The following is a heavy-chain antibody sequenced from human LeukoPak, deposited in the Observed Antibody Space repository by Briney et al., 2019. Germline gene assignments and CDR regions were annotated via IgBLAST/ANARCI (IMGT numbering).Heavy chain of an antibody. V-gene: IGHV4-39*07. CDR2: IYYSGST. CDR1: GPSISSSSYY. J-gene: IGHJ3*02. Sequence: PSETPSLTFTVTGPSISSSSYYWGWIRQPPGKGLERTASIYYSGSTYYHPSLKSRVTISVDTSKNQFSLQLTPVTAAYTAVQYCARVTDSSGYYPTRGAFDIWGQGTMVAVSS. D-gene: IGHD3-22*01. CDR3: ARVTDSSGYYPTRGAFDI.